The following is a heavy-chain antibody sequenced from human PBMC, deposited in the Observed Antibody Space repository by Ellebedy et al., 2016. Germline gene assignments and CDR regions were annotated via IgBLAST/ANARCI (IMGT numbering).Heavy chain of an antibody. D-gene: IGHD1-1*01. CDR2: IYYSGST. J-gene: IGHJ4*02. V-gene: IGHV4-59*01. CDR3: ARGASGWNLDY. CDR1: GGSISSYY. Sequence: SETLSLTCTVSGGSISSYYWSWIRQPPGKGLEWIGYIYYSGSTNYNPSLKSRVTISVDTSKNQFSLKLSSVTAADTAVYYCARGASGWNLDYWGQGTLVTVSS.